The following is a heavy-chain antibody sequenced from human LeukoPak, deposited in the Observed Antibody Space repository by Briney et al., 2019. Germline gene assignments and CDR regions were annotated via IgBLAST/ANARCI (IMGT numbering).Heavy chain of an antibody. J-gene: IGHJ4*02. Sequence: GASVKVSCKASGYTFTSYGISWVRQAPGQGLEWMGWISAYNGNTNYAQKLQGRVTMTTDTSTSTAYMELRSLRSDDTAVYYCARVRSHHDSSGSFDYWGQGTLVTVSS. CDR2: ISAYNGNT. D-gene: IGHD3-22*01. CDR1: GYTFTSYG. V-gene: IGHV1-18*01. CDR3: ARVRSHHDSSGSFDY.